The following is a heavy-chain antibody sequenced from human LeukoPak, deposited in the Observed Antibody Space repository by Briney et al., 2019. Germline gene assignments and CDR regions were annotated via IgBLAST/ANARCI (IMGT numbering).Heavy chain of an antibody. V-gene: IGHV1-18*01. Sequence: ASVKVSCKASGYTFTSYGISWVRQAPGQGLEWMGWISAYNGNTNYAQKLQGRVTMTPDTSTSTAYMELRSLRSDDTAVYYCARETEYSSSSFRYYYYGMDVWGQGTTVTVSS. CDR3: ARETEYSSSSFRYYYYGMDV. J-gene: IGHJ6*02. CDR1: GYTFTSYG. D-gene: IGHD6-6*01. CDR2: ISAYNGNT.